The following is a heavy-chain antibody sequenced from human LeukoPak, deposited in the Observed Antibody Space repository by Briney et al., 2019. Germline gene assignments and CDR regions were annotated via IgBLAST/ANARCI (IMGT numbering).Heavy chain of an antibody. V-gene: IGHV3-69-1*01. Sequence: GGSLRLSCAASGFTFSDYYMNWVRQAPGKGLEWVSSISSSSTIYYAASVKGRFTISRDNAKNSLYLQMNSLRAEDTAVYYCAKVAVVLNYFDYWGQGTLVTVSS. J-gene: IGHJ4*02. D-gene: IGHD6-19*01. CDR1: GFTFSDYY. CDR3: AKVAVVLNYFDY. CDR2: ISSSSTI.